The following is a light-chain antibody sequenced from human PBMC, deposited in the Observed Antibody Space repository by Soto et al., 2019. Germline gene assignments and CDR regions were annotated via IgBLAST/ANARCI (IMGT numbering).Light chain of an antibody. V-gene: IGLV2-14*01. CDR1: SSDVGAYNY. Sequence: QSALAQPASVSGSPGQSITISCTGTSSDVGAYNYVSWYHQHHPGKAPELIIYDVTDRPSGVSTRFSGSKSGNTASLTISGLQAEDEGDYYGSSYTTIKTVIFGGGTKLTVL. CDR3: SSYTTIKTVI. J-gene: IGLJ2*01. CDR2: DVT.